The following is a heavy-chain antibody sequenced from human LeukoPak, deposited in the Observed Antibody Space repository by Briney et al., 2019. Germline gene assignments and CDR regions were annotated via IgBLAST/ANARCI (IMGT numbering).Heavy chain of an antibody. CDR2: IHNSGNS. J-gene: IGHJ4*02. D-gene: IGHD2-2*01. Sequence: SETLSLTCSVSGDSISGYYWSWIRQPPGKGLEWIAYIHNSGNSNYNPSLKSRVTISADTSKNQFSLKLSSVTAADTAVYYCARFRFCSGTPWFYDFDYWGQGILVTVSS. CDR1: GDSISGYY. V-gene: IGHV4-59*01. CDR3: ARFRFCSGTPWFYDFDY.